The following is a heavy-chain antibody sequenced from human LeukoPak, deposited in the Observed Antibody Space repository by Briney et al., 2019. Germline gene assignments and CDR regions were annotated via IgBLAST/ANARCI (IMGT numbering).Heavy chain of an antibody. D-gene: IGHD1-26*01. CDR1: GYTFTSNY. V-gene: IGHV1-46*01. Sequence: ASVKVSCKASGYTFTSNYIHWVRQAPGQGLEWMGMIYPRDGSTSYAQKFQGRVTVTRDTSTSTVHMELSGLRSEDTAVYYCARDGPYSGSHNWFDPWGQGTLVTVSS. J-gene: IGHJ5*02. CDR3: ARDGPYSGSHNWFDP. CDR2: IYPRDGST.